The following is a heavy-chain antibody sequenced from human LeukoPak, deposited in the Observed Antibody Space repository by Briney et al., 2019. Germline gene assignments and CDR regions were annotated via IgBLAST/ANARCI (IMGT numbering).Heavy chain of an antibody. V-gene: IGHV1-2*02. Sequence: ASVKVSCKASGYTFTGYYMHWVRQAPGQGLEWMGWINPNSGGTNYAQKFQGRVTMTRDTSISTAYMELSRLRSDDTAVYYCARGSEWETSPFGYSGQGTLVTVSS. J-gene: IGHJ4*02. CDR2: INPNSGGT. CDR1: GYTFTGYY. D-gene: IGHD1-26*01. CDR3: ARGSEWETSPFGY.